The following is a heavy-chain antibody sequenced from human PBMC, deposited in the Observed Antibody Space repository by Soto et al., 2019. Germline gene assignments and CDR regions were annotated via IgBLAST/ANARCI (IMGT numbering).Heavy chain of an antibody. CDR2: ISYDGRNK. CDR3: AREYDSSGYGYDAFYI. V-gene: IGHV3-30*04. J-gene: IGHJ3*02. CDR1: GFIFSTYA. Sequence: QVQLVESGGGVVQPGRSLRLSCAASGFIFSTYAMHWVRQAPGKGLEWVTFISYDGRNKYYADSVKDRFTISRDNSKNTLYLLMNSLRTEDTAVYYCAREYDSSGYGYDAFYIWGQGTMVTVSS. D-gene: IGHD3-22*01.